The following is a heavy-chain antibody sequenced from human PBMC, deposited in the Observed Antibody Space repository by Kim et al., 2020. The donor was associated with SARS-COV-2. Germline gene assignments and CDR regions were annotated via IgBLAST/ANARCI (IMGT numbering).Heavy chain of an antibody. J-gene: IGHJ6*02. V-gene: IGHV4-34*01. D-gene: IGHD3-3*01. CDR3: ARLCFGPGGPGYYYSAMDV. Sequence: SETLSLTCAVYGGSLNGYYWTWIRQPPGKGLEWIGEINQSGSTNYNPSLKSQVIISIDTSNYQVSLKLNSVTAADTAVYYCARLCFGPGGPGYYYSAMDVWGQGTTVTVFS. CDR1: GGSLNGYY. CDR2: INQSGST.